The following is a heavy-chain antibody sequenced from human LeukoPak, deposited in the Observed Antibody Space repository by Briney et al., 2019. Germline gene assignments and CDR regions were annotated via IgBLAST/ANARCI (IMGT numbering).Heavy chain of an antibody. D-gene: IGHD2-15*01. V-gene: IGHV3-30-3*01. CDR3: ARGYSRAAFDI. CDR2: ISYDGSNK. J-gene: IGHJ3*02. CDR1: GFTFSSYA. Sequence: GGSLRLSCAASGFTFSSYAMHWVRQAPGKGLEWVAVISYDGSNKYYADSVKGRFTISRDNAKNSLYLQMNSLRAEDTALYYCARGYSRAAFDIWGQGTMVTVSS.